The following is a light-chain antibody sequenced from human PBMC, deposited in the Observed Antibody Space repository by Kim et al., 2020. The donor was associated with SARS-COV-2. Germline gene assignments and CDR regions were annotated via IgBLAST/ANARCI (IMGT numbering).Light chain of an antibody. V-gene: IGLV3-19*01. CDR3: NSRDSSGNHVV. Sequence: GQKVRLTCQGAIPICDYASCYPQKTGQAPVLVIYCKNHRPSGIPDRFSGSSSGNTASLTITGAQAEDDAHYYCNSRDSSGNHVVFGGGTQLTVL. CDR1: IPICDY. CDR2: CKN. J-gene: IGLJ2*01.